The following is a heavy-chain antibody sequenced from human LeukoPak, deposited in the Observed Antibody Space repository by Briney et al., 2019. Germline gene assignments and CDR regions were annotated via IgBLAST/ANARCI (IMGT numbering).Heavy chain of an antibody. CDR1: GYTFTSYG. CDR2: ISAYNGNT. CDR3: AREYCSSTSCYAGYYYYGMDV. V-gene: IGHV1-18*01. D-gene: IGHD2-2*01. J-gene: IGHJ6*02. Sequence: ASVKVSCKASGYTFTSYGISWVRQAPGQGLEWMGWISAYNGNTNYAQKLQGRVTMTTDTSTSIAYMELRSLRSDDTAVYYCAREYCSSTSCYAGYYYYGMDVWGQGTTVTVSS.